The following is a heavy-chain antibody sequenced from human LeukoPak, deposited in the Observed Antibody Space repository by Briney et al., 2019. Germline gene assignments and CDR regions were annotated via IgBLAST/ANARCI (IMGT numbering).Heavy chain of an antibody. Sequence: GSLRLSCAASGLIVSSNYMTWVRQAPGKGLEWVSVIYSGGSIYYADSVKGRFTISRDNSRNTLYLQMNSLRAEDTAVYYCARALNGFDIWGQGTMVTVPS. CDR1: GLIVSSNY. V-gene: IGHV3-53*01. J-gene: IGHJ3*02. CDR2: IYSGGSI. CDR3: ARALNGFDI.